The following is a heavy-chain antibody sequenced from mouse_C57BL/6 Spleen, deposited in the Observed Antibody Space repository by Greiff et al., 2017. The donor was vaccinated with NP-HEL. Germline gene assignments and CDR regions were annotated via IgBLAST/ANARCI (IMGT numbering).Heavy chain of an antibody. D-gene: IGHD1-1*01. CDR3: TTSSSYERFAY. CDR2: IDPENGDT. CDR1: GFNIKDDY. Sequence: VQLQQSGAELVRPGASVKLSRTASGFNIKDDYMHWVKQRPEQGLEWIGWIDPENGDTEYASKFQGKATITADTSSNTAYLQLSSLTSEDTAVYYCTTSSSYERFAYWGQGTLVTVSA. J-gene: IGHJ3*01. V-gene: IGHV14-4*01.